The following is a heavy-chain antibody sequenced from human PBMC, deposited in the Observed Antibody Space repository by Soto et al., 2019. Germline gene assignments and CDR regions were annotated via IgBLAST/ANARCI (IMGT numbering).Heavy chain of an antibody. D-gene: IGHD3-3*01. CDR1: GVSISSGTYY. J-gene: IGHJ4*02. CDR3: ARDLLDTTVDYYFDY. CDR2: IYHTGSS. Sequence: QVQLQESGPGLVMPSQTLSLTCTVSGVSISSGTYYWSWLRQPPGKGLEWIGYIYHTGSSQSNPSLKSRVAISIDTSKNQFTLELRSVTAADTAVYYCARDLLDTTVDYYFDYWAREGWSPSPQ. V-gene: IGHV4-30-4*01.